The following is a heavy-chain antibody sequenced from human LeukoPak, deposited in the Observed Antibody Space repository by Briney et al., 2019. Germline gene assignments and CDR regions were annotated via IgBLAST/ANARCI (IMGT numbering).Heavy chain of an antibody. CDR3: ARDLAAVAGGFYDY. V-gene: IGHV1-8*03. CDR2: MNPNSGNT. Sequence: GASVKVSCKASGYTFTTYDITWVRQATGQGLEWMGWMNPNSGNTAYAQKFQGRVTITRNTSISTAYMELSSLRSEDTAVYYCARDLAAVAGGFYDYWGQGTLVTVSS. CDR1: GYTFTTYD. J-gene: IGHJ4*02. D-gene: IGHD6-19*01.